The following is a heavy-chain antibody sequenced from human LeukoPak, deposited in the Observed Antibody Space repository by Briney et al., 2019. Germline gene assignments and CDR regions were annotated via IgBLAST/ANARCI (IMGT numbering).Heavy chain of an antibody. J-gene: IGHJ4*02. CDR2: ISATNGNT. CDR3: ARDMSFAVSMVSPDY. D-gene: IGHD2-8*01. V-gene: IGHV1-18*01. CDR1: GYSFSSYG. Sequence: ASVKVSCKTSGYSFSSYGISWVRQAPGQGLEWMGWISATNGNTKYTQSLQGRVTMTTDTSTRTAYMELRSLTSDDTAIYYCARDMSFAVSMVSPDYWGRGTLVTVSS.